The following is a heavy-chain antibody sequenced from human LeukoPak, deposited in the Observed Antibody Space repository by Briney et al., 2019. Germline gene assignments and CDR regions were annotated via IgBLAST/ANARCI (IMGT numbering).Heavy chain of an antibody. CDR1: GFTFSSYG. Sequence: GGSLRLSCAASGFTFSSYGMHWVRQAPGKGLEWVAVIWYDGSNKYYADSVKGRFTISRDNSKNTLYLQMNSLRAEDTAVYYCARGGEGEYYYGSGQPMDYWGQGTLVTVSS. V-gene: IGHV3-33*01. CDR3: ARGGEGEYYYGSGQPMDY. CDR2: IWYDGSNK. J-gene: IGHJ4*02. D-gene: IGHD3-10*01.